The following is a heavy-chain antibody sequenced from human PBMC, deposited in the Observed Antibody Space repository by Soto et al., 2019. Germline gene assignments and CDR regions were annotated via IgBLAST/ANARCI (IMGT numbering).Heavy chain of an antibody. CDR1: GFIFNNYG. V-gene: IGHV3-30*18. CDR2: TSYDGSNN. CDR3: AKDGGHSSGWHRRHYYYAMDV. J-gene: IGHJ6*02. D-gene: IGHD6-19*01. Sequence: PVGSLRLSCAASGFIFNNYGMHWVRQAPGKGLEWVAFTSYDGSNNYYADSVKGRFTIPRDRSENTLHLQMNSLRPEDTSVYYCAKDGGHSSGWHRRHYYYAMDVWGQGTTLTVSS.